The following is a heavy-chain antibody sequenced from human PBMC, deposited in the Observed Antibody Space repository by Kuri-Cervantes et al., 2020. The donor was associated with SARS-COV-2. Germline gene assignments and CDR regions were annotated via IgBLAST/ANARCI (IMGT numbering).Heavy chain of an antibody. J-gene: IGHJ5*02. D-gene: IGHD1-26*01. CDR2: IKHDGSER. CDR1: GFSISDRAYW. CDR3: ARNSGSSP. V-gene: IGHV3-7*01. Sequence: GGSLRLSCTASGFSISDRAYWMTWVRQTPGKGLEWVANIKHDGSERLYVDSVKGRFTISRDNAKNSLYLQMNSLRAEDTAVYYCARNSGSSPWGQGTLVTVSS.